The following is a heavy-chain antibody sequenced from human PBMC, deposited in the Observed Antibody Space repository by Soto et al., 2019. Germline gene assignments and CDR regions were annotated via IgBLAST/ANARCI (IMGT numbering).Heavy chain of an antibody. V-gene: IGHV4-4*02. CDR2: IYHSGST. J-gene: IGHJ6*02. Sequence: SETLSLTCAVSGGSISSSNWWSWVRQPPGKGLEWIGEIYHSGSTNYNPSLKSRVTISLDMSKNRFSLKMTSVTAADTAVYYSAKTRPRRGTWCERRDYVMDVWRQGYTVTVSS. CDR3: AKTRPRRGTWCERRDYVMDV. CDR1: GGSISSSNW. D-gene: IGHD2-8*02.